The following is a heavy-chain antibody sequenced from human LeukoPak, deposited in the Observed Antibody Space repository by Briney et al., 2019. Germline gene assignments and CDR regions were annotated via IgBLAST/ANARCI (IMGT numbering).Heavy chain of an antibody. CDR2: IYGGGNI. V-gene: IGHV3-53*01. D-gene: IGHD5-24*01. CDR3: ARGAGYNYPYYFDY. J-gene: IGHJ4*02. CDR1: GFTVSSNY. Sequence: GGSLRLSCAASGFTVSSNYMNWVRQAPGKGLEWVSVIYGGGNIYYADSVKGRFTISRDNSKNTLYLQVNSLRAEDTAVYYCARGAGYNYPYYFDYRGQGTLVTVSS.